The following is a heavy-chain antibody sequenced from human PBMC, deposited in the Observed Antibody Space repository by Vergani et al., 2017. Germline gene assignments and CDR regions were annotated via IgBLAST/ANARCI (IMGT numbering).Heavy chain of an antibody. D-gene: IGHD1-26*01. CDR3: ARDGWELLDYFYYMDV. CDR2: INSDGDST. V-gene: IGHV3-74*01. J-gene: IGHJ6*03. CDR1: GFTFSNYW. Sequence: EVQLVESGGGLVQPGGSLRLSCTASGFTFSNYWMQWVRQAPGKGLMWVSRINSDGDSTSYADSVKGRFTISRDNAKNTLYLQMDSLRAEDKAVYYCARDGWELLDYFYYMDVWGKGTTVTVSS.